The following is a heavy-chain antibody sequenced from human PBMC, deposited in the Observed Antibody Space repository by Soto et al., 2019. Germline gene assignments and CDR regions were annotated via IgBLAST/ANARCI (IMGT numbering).Heavy chain of an antibody. Sequence: GGSLRLSCAVSGFDVSSNYMSWVRQAPGKGLEWVSVIYGDAGRYYADSVKGRFTVSRDNSKNTLYLQMNSLRAEDTAVYYCARFLRSSVGNWNYDDYYYGMDVWGQGTTVTVSS. V-gene: IGHV3-53*01. CDR3: ARFLRSSVGNWNYDDYYYGMDV. CDR2: IYGDAGR. CDR1: GFDVSSNY. D-gene: IGHD1-7*01. J-gene: IGHJ6*02.